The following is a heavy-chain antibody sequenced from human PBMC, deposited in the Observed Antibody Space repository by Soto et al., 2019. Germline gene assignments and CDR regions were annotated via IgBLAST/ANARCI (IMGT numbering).Heavy chain of an antibody. D-gene: IGHD6-13*01. CDR2: IYPGDSDT. J-gene: IGHJ6*02. Sequence: ESLKISCKGSGYSFTNYWIGWARQMPGKGLEWMGIIYPGDSDTRYSPSFQGQVTISADKSISTAYLQWSSLKASDTAMYYCARTAAAGKYYYGMDVWGQGTTVTVSS. CDR1: GYSFTNYW. V-gene: IGHV5-51*01. CDR3: ARTAAAGKYYYGMDV.